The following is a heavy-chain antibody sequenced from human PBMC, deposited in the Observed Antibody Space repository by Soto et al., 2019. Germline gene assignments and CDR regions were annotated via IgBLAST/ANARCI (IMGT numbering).Heavy chain of an antibody. J-gene: IGHJ6*02. CDR3: ARWFGCSGGSCYRYYYYGMDV. CDR1: GGTFSSYA. Sequence: SVKVSCKASGGTFSSYAISWVRQAPGQGLEWMGGIIPIFGTANYAQKFQGRVTITADESTSTAYMELSSLRSEDTAVYYCARWFGCSGGSCYRYYYYGMDVWGQGTTVTVSS. D-gene: IGHD2-15*01. V-gene: IGHV1-69*13. CDR2: IIPIFGTA.